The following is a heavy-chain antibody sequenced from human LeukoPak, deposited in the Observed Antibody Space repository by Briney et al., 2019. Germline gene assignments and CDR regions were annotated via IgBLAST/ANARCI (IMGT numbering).Heavy chain of an antibody. V-gene: IGHV3-30-3*01. CDR1: GFTFSSYA. D-gene: IGHD3-22*01. J-gene: IGHJ4*02. Sequence: GGSLRLSCAASGFTFSSYAMHWVRQAPGKGLEWVAVISYDGSNKYYADSVKGRFTISRDNSKNTLYLQMNSLRAEDTAVYYCARDPYYYDSSGYSDFDYWGQGTPVTVSS. CDR3: ARDPYYYDSSGYSDFDY. CDR2: ISYDGSNK.